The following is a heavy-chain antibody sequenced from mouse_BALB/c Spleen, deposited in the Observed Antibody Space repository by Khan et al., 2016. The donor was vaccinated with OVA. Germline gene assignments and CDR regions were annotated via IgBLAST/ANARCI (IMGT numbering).Heavy chain of an antibody. J-gene: IGHJ3*01. CDR2: ISSGGDYT. CDR1: GFIFSSYS. V-gene: IGHV5-6*01. Sequence: EVELVESGGDLVKPGGSLKLSCAASGFIFSSYSMSWVLQTPDKRLEWVATISSGGDYTYYPDSVKGRFTISRDDAKNTLYLKMSSLKSEDTAMYYCASHLTGSFAYWGQGTLVTVSA. CDR3: ASHLTGSFAY. D-gene: IGHD4-1*01.